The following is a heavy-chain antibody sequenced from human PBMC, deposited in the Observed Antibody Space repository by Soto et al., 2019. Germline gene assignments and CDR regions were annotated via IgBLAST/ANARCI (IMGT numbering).Heavy chain of an antibody. Sequence: PGGSLRLSCAASGFTFSSYGMHWVRQAPGKGLEWVAVISYDGSNKYYADSVKGRFTISRDNSKNTLYLQMNSLRAEDTAVYYCAKDRHMIQLWFGPFDYWGQGTLVTVSS. CDR3: AKDRHMIQLWFGPFDY. CDR1: GFTFSSYG. D-gene: IGHD5-18*01. V-gene: IGHV3-30*18. CDR2: ISYDGSNK. J-gene: IGHJ4*02.